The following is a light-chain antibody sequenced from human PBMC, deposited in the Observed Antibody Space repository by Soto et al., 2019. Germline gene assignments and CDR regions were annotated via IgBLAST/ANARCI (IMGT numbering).Light chain of an antibody. V-gene: IGKV1-5*01. CDR3: QQYQSYFLT. CDR1: QSISRS. CDR2: DAS. Sequence: DIPMTQSPSTLSASVGDRVTITCRASQSISRSLAWYQQKSGKAPKLLIYDASSLESGVPSRFSGSGFGPEFTLTISGLQPDDFATYYCQQYQSYFLTFGPGTTVDMK. J-gene: IGKJ3*01.